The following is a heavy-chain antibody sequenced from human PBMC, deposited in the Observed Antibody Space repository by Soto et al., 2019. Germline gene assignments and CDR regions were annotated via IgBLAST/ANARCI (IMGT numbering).Heavy chain of an antibody. V-gene: IGHV3-23*01. D-gene: IGHD2-15*01. J-gene: IGHJ3*02. CDR1: RLTFSNYV. Sequence: EVQLFESGGALVQPGGSLRLSCAASRLTFSNYVVNWVRQAPGKGLEWVSTVGGTGDTYYPDSVKGRFTISRDNSKNMIYLQMSGLRAEDTAVYYCETSGHCNILKCTSFDMWGQGTMVAVSS. CDR3: ETSGHCNILKCTSFDM. CDR2: VGGTGDT.